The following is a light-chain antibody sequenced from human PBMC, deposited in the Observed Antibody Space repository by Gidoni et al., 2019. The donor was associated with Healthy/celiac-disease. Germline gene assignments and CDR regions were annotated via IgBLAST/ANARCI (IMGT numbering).Light chain of an antibody. J-gene: IGLJ2*01. Sequence: YEPTQPPSVSVSPGQTASITCSGDKLGDKYACWYQQKPGQSPLLVIYQDSKRPSGIPERVSGSNSGNTATLTISGTQAMDEADYYCQAWDSSSYVVFGGGTKLTVL. CDR2: QDS. CDR1: KLGDKY. CDR3: QAWDSSSYVV. V-gene: IGLV3-1*01.